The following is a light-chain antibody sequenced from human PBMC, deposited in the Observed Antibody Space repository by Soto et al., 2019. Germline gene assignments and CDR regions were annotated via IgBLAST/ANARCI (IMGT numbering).Light chain of an antibody. CDR2: RAS. CDR1: QSVSSSY. Sequence: EIVLTQSPGTLSLSPGERATLSCRASQSVSSSYLAWYQQKPGQAPKVLIYRASSRATGIPDRFSGGGSGTDFRLTISRLEPEDFAVYYCQQYGSSLPWTFGQGTKVDIK. V-gene: IGKV3-20*01. CDR3: QQYGSSLPWT. J-gene: IGKJ1*01.